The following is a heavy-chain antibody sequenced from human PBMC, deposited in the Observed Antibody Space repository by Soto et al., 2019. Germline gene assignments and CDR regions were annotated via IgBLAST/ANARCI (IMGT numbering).Heavy chain of an antibody. CDR2: ISHSGST. CDR1: GGSISSGGHS. V-gene: IGHV4-30-2*01. CDR3: ARGGLLPDY. J-gene: IGHJ4*02. D-gene: IGHD6-19*01. Sequence: PSETLSLTCAVSGGSISSGGHSWSWIRQPPGKGLEWIGYISHSGSTYYNPSLKSRVTISVDRSKNQFSLKLSSVTAADTAVYYCARGGLLPDYRGQGTLVTVSS.